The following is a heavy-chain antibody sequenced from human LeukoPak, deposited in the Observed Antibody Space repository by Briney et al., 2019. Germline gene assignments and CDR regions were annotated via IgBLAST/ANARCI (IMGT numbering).Heavy chain of an antibody. CDR2: INPNSGGT. Sequence: ASVKVSCKASGYTFTGYYMHWVRQAPGQGLEWMGWINPNSGGTNYAQKFQGRVTMTRDTSISPAYMELSRLRSDDTAVYYCARDPIVVVPAYDYYYYYMDVWGKGTTVTISS. V-gene: IGHV1-2*02. CDR1: GYTFTGYY. CDR3: ARDPIVVVPAYDYYYYYMDV. D-gene: IGHD2-2*01. J-gene: IGHJ6*03.